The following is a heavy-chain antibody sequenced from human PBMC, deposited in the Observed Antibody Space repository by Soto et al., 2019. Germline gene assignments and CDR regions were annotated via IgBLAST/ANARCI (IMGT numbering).Heavy chain of an antibody. D-gene: IGHD3-3*01. CDR3: ADLTRDFWSGYYAFDI. V-gene: IGHV1-69*02. J-gene: IGHJ3*02. CDR1: GGTFSSYT. CDR2: IIPILGIA. Sequence: SVKLSCKASGGTFSSYTISWVRQAPGQGLEWMGRIIPILGIANYAQKFQGRVTITADKSTSTAYMELSSLRSEDTAVYYCADLTRDFWSGYYAFDIWGQGTMVNVSS.